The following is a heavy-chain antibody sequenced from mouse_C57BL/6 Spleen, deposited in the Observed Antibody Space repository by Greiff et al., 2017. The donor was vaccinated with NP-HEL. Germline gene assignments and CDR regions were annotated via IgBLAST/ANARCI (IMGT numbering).Heavy chain of an antibody. J-gene: IGHJ1*03. V-gene: IGHV1-26*01. CDR2: INPNNGGT. D-gene: IGHD2-3*01. Sequence: EVQLQQSGPELVKPGASVKISCKASGYTFTDYYMNWVKQSHGKSLEWIGDINPNNGGTSYNQKFKGKATLTVDKSSSTAYMELRSLTSEDSAVYYCASLRWLLSHWYFAVWGTGTPVTVSA. CDR1: GYTFTDYY. CDR3: ASLRWLLSHWYFAV.